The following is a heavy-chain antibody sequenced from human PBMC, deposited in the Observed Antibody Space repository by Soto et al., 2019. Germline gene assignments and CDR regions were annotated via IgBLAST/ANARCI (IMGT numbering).Heavy chain of an antibody. D-gene: IGHD1-26*01. CDR3: ATEPKPEPAPDTDYFDY. V-gene: IGHV1-3*01. CDR1: GYTFTSYA. CDR2: INAGNGNT. Sequence: ASVKVSCKASGYTFTSYAMHWVRQAPGQRLEWMGWINAGNGNTKYSQKFQGRVTITRDTSASTAYMELSSLRSEDTAVYYCATEPKPEPAPDTDYFDYWGPGTLVTAP. J-gene: IGHJ4*02.